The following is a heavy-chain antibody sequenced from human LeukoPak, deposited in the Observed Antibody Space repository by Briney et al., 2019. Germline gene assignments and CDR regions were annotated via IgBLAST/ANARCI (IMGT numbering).Heavy chain of an antibody. Sequence: SMKVSCKASGGTFSSYAISWVRQAPGQGLEWLGGIIPIFGTANYAQKFQGRVTITADESMSTAYMELSSLRSEDTAVYYCASEVVAAAGNWFDPWGQGTLVTVSS. CDR1: GGTFSSYA. CDR2: IIPIFGTA. CDR3: ASEVVAAAGNWFDP. J-gene: IGHJ5*02. V-gene: IGHV1-69*13. D-gene: IGHD6-13*01.